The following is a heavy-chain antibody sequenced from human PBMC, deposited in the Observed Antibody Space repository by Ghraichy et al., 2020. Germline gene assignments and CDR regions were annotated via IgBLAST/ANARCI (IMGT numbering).Heavy chain of an antibody. CDR3: AKGLLPLDY. CDR2: ISSSGGST. Sequence: GESLNISCAASGFTFSNFAMTWVRQAPGKGLEWVSAISSSGGSTYYADSVKGRFTISRDNSKNMLYLQMNSLRAEDTAFYYCAKGLLPLDYWGQGTLVTVSS. J-gene: IGHJ4*02. D-gene: IGHD2/OR15-2a*01. CDR1: GFTFSNFA. V-gene: IGHV3-23*01.